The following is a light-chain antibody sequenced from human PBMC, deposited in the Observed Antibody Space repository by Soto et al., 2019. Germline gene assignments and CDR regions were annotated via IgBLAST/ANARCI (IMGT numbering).Light chain of an antibody. V-gene: IGLV1-51*01. CDR3: GSWDSSLSAYV. CDR2: DDD. J-gene: IGLJ1*01. Sequence: QSVLTQPPSVSAAPGQKVTISCSGSSSNIGGNSVSWYQQLPGTAPKLLIYDDDKRPSGIPDRFSGSKSGTSATLGITGFQTGDEADYYSGSWDSSLSAYVFATRTKVTVL. CDR1: SSNIGGNS.